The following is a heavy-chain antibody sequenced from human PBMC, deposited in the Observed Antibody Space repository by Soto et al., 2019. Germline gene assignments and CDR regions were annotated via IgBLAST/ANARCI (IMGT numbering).Heavy chain of an antibody. Sequence: SETLSLTCTVSGGSVSSGSYYWSWIRQPPGKGLEWIGYIYYSGSTNYNPSLKSRVTISVDTSQNQFSLKLSSVTAADTAVYYCARDWFSGAFDIWGQGTMVTVSS. CDR1: GGSVSSGSYY. CDR2: IYYSGST. CDR3: ARDWFSGAFDI. D-gene: IGHD3-10*01. J-gene: IGHJ3*02. V-gene: IGHV4-61*01.